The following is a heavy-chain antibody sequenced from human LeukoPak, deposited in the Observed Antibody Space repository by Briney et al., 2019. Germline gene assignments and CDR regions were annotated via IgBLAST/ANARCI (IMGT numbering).Heavy chain of an antibody. CDR1: GFTFSSYA. Sequence: GGSLRLSCAASGFTFSSYAMSWVRQAPGKGLEWVSSISSSSSYIYYADSVKGRFTISRDNAKNSLYLQMNSLRAEDTAVYYCARDRDIAAAGRNFDYWGQGALVTVSS. V-gene: IGHV3-21*01. CDR3: ARDRDIAAAGRNFDY. CDR2: ISSSSSYI. D-gene: IGHD6-13*01. J-gene: IGHJ4*02.